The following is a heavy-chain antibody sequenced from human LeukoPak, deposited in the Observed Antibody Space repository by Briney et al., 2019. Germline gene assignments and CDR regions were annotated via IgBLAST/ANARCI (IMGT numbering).Heavy chain of an antibody. J-gene: IGHJ1*01. Sequence: GGSLRLSCAASGFTFSTYWMTWVRQAPGKGLGWGANIKEDGSREYYVDSVKGRFTISRDNAKNSLYLQMDSLTAEDTAVYYCARDSPGYGAYVSWGQGTLVSVSS. V-gene: IGHV3-7*01. D-gene: IGHD5-12*01. CDR2: IKEDGSRE. CDR3: ARDSPGYGAYVS. CDR1: GFTFSTYW.